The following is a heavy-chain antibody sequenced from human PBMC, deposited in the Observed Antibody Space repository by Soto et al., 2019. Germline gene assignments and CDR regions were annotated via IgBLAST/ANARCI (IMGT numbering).Heavy chain of an antibody. CDR3: ARDRGQGNGPFDY. CDR2: IWHDGGKK. CDR1: GFTFNTYG. V-gene: IGHV3-33*01. D-gene: IGHD3-10*01. J-gene: IGHJ4*02. Sequence: QVQLVESGGGVVQPGRSLRLSCAASGFTFNTYGMHWVRQAPGKGLEWVAVIWHDGGKKYYADSAKGRFTISRDNSKNTLFLQMNSLRAEDTAVYYCARDRGQGNGPFDYWGQGTLVTVSS.